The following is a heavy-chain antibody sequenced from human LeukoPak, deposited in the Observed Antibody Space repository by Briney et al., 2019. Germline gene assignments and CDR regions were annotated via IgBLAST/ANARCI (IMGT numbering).Heavy chain of an antibody. CDR3: ARELPFDY. Sequence: GGSLRLSCAASGFSFSNYWMHWVRQAPGKGLVWVSRIKSDGSRTDYADSVKGRFTISRDNARNTLYLQMNSLRAEDTAVYYCARELPFDYWGQGTLVTVSS. V-gene: IGHV3-74*01. CDR1: GFSFSNYW. CDR2: IKSDGSRT. J-gene: IGHJ4*02. D-gene: IGHD2-15*01.